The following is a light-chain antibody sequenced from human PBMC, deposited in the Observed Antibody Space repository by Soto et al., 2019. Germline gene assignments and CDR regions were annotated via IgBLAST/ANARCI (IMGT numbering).Light chain of an antibody. CDR2: GAS. Sequence: EIVLTQSPGTLSLSPGERATLSCRASQSVSSSYLAWYQQKPGQAPRLLIYGASSRATGIPDRFSGRGSGTDVTLTISRLEPEDFAVYYCQQYGSSPPMYTFGQGTKLEIK. V-gene: IGKV3-20*01. J-gene: IGKJ2*01. CDR1: QSVSSSY. CDR3: QQYGSSPPMYT.